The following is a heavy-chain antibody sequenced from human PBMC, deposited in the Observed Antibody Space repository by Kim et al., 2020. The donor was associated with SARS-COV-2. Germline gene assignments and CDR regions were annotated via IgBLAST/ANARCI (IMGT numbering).Heavy chain of an antibody. J-gene: IGHJ3*02. D-gene: IGHD4-17*01. Sequence: DYAVSVESRITINPDTSKNQFSLQLNSVTPEDTAVYYCARYGPDLDAFDIWGQGTMVTVSS. V-gene: IGHV6-1*01. CDR3: ARYGPDLDAFDI.